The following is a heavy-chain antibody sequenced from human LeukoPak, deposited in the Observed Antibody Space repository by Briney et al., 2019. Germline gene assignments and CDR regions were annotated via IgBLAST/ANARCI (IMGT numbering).Heavy chain of an antibody. J-gene: IGHJ1*01. CDR2: INHSGRT. CDR3: ARVGYCSGGSCYFTYFQH. Sequence: PSETLSLNCAVYGGSFSGYYWSWIRQPPGKGLEWIGEINHSGRTNYNPSLKSRVTISVDTSKNQFSLKLSSVTAADTAVYYCARVGYCSGGSCYFTYFQHWGQGTLVTVSS. CDR1: GGSFSGYY. V-gene: IGHV4-34*01. D-gene: IGHD2-15*01.